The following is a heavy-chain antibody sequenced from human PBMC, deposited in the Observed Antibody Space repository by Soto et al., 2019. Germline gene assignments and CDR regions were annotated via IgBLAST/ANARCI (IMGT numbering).Heavy chain of an antibody. D-gene: IGHD3-16*02. J-gene: IGHJ3*02. V-gene: IGHV3-33*01. CDR2: IWNDGSEK. CDR1: GPMFNFYG. CDR3: AREGVWTSSYRGALDI. Sequence: QVQLVESEGGVVQPGTSLRLSCAASGPMFNFYGMHWVRQAPGKGLEWVAVIWNDGSEKYYADSVKGRFTVSRDNSKNTLYLQLDNLRAEDTAVYYCAREGVWTSSYRGALDIWGQGTLVTVSS.